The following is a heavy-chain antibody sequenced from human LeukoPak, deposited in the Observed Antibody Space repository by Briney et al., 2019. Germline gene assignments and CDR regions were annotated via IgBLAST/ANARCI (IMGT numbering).Heavy chain of an antibody. J-gene: IGHJ4*02. CDR3: ARDRPNYGDYYCLDY. Sequence: ASVKVSCKASGYTFTSYGISWVRQAPGQGLEWMGWISAYNGNTNYAQKLQGRVTMTTDTSTSTAYMELRSLRSDDTAVYYCARDRPNYGDYYCLDYWGQGTLVTVSS. CDR1: GYTFTSYG. D-gene: IGHD4-17*01. V-gene: IGHV1-18*01. CDR2: ISAYNGNT.